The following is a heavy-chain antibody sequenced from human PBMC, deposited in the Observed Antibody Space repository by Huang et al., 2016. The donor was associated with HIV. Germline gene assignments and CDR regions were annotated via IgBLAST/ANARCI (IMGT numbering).Heavy chain of an antibody. CDR1: GWSFSGSY. CDR3: ARERMMSWLDDHDAFDI. D-gene: IGHD1-1*01. V-gene: IGHV4-34*01. J-gene: IGHJ3*02. CDR2: INHSGST. Sequence: QVQLQQWGAGLLKPSETLSLTCAVYGWSFSGSYWSWIRQSPGKGLEWIGEINHSGSTNYNPSRKSGLTISVDTSKNQFSLKLSSVTAADTAVYYCARERMMSWLDDHDAFDIWGQGTMVTVSS.